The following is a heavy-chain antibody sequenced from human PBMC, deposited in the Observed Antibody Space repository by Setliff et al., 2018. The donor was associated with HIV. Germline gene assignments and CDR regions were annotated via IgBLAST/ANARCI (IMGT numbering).Heavy chain of an antibody. CDR1: GYTFTSYG. CDR3: ARVYCSGGSCFTFDY. D-gene: IGHD2-15*01. Sequence: VSCKASGYTFTSYGVTWVRQAPGQGLEWMGWISVYNGNTNYAQKLQGRVTMTTDTSTSTAYMELRSLRSDDTAVYYCARVYCSGGSCFTFDYWGQGTLVTVSS. V-gene: IGHV1-18*01. J-gene: IGHJ4*02. CDR2: ISVYNGNT.